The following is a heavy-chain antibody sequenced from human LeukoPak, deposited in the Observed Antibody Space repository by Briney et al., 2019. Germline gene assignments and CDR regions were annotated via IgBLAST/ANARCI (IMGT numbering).Heavy chain of an antibody. Sequence: GGSLRLSCAASGFTVSSNYMSWVRQAPGKGLEWVSYISSSGSTIYYADSVKGRFTISRDNAKNSLYLQMNSLRAEDTAVYYCARDTVAGTYDYWGQGTLVTVSS. CDR1: GFTVSSNY. CDR3: ARDTVAGTYDY. V-gene: IGHV3-11*04. CDR2: ISSSGSTI. J-gene: IGHJ4*02. D-gene: IGHD6-19*01.